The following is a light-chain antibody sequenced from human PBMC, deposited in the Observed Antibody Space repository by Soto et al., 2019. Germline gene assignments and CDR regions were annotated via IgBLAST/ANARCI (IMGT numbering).Light chain of an antibody. CDR1: QSISSW. CDR3: QQYNTYWT. Sequence: DIQMTQSPSTLSASIGDRVTITCRASQSISSWLAWYQQKPGKAPKLLIYKASILESGVPSRFSGSGSGTEFSLTISSLQPEDFATYYCQQYNTYWTFAQGPKVEIK. J-gene: IGKJ1*01. CDR2: KAS. V-gene: IGKV1-5*03.